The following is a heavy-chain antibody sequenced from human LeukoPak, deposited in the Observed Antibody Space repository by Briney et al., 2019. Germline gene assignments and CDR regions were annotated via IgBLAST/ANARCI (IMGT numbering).Heavy chain of an antibody. CDR2: ITGSGTTI. Sequence: HAGGSLRLSCAASGFTFSSYEMNWVRQAPGKGLEWVSYITGSGTTIHYADTVKSRFTISRDNAKNSLYLQMNSLRVEDTAVYYCAKELGSGYWHQFDYWGQGILVTVSA. V-gene: IGHV3-48*03. J-gene: IGHJ4*02. CDR3: AKELGSGYWHQFDY. CDR1: GFTFSSYE. D-gene: IGHD3-22*01.